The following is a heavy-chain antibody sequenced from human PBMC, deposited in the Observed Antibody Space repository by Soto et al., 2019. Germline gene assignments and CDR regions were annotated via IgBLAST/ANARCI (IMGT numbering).Heavy chain of an antibody. J-gene: IGHJ4*02. CDR3: ARGLNYYDSSGYDY. Sequence: QVQLVQSGAEVKKPGASVKVSCKASGYTFTRYDINWVRQATGQGLEWMGWMNPNSGNTGYAQKFKGRVTITRNTSIRKPNMERGSLRSEDTAVYYGARGLNYYDSSGYDYWGQGTLVTVSS. V-gene: IGHV1-8*01. CDR1: GYTFTRYD. CDR2: MNPNSGNT. D-gene: IGHD3-22*01.